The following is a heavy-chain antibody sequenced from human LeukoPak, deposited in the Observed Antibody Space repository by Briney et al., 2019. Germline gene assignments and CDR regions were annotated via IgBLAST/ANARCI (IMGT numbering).Heavy chain of an antibody. Sequence: GGSLRLSCAASGFTFSSYAMSWVRQAPGKGLEWVSAISNGGDPFYGDSVKGRSTISRDESTNTFSLQLDSLRVEDMGVYYCALLSGGTFDYWGQGTQVTVAS. CDR1: GFTFSSYA. CDR3: ALLSGGTFDY. CDR2: ISNGGDP. V-gene: IGHV3-23*01. D-gene: IGHD2/OR15-2a*01. J-gene: IGHJ4*02.